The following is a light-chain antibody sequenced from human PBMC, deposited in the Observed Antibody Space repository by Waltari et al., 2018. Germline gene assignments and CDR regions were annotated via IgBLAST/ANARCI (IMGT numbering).Light chain of an antibody. Sequence: QSALTQPASVSGSPGQSITISCTGTSSDVGHDNLVSWYQQYPGKAPKVMIYDDNRRPSGVSDRFSGSKSGNTASLTISGVQAEDEADYYCCSYAGSYTWVFGGGTKLTVL. J-gene: IGLJ3*02. CDR3: CSYAGSYTWV. V-gene: IGLV2-23*01. CDR2: DDN. CDR1: SSDVGHDNL.